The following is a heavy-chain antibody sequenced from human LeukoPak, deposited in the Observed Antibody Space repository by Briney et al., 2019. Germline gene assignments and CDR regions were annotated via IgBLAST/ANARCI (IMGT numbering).Heavy chain of an antibody. Sequence: GGSLRLSCAASGFTFSNSAMSWVRQAPGEGLEWVSVISGSGGSTYYADSVKGRFTISRDNSEDTLYLQMNSLRAEDTAVYFCAKDRTSWYYPFDSWGQGTLVTVSS. J-gene: IGHJ4*02. V-gene: IGHV3-23*01. CDR1: GFTFSNSA. CDR2: ISGSGGST. D-gene: IGHD6-13*01. CDR3: AKDRTSWYYPFDS.